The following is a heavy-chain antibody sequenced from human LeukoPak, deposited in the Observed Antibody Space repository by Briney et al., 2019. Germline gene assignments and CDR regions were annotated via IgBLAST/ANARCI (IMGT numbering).Heavy chain of an antibody. CDR3: AKRYCTNGVCYRSFDY. J-gene: IGHJ4*02. V-gene: IGHV3-23*01. D-gene: IGHD2-8*01. CDR2: ISGSGGST. CDR1: GFTFSSYA. Sequence: GGSLRLSCAASGFTFSSYAMSWVRQAPGKGLEWVSAISGSGGSTYYADSVKGRFTISRDNSKNTLYLQMNSLRAEDTAVYYCAKRYCTNGVCYRSFDYWGQGTLATVSS.